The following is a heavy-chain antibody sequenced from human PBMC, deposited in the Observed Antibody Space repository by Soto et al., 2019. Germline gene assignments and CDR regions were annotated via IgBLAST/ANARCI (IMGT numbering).Heavy chain of an antibody. CDR3: ARIPFQITRVRPYYYYGMDV. Sequence: GGSLRLSCAASGFTFSSYWMSWVRQAPGKGLEWVANIKQDGSEKYYVDSVKGRFTISRDNAKNSLYLQMNSLRAEDTAVYYCARIPFQITRVRPYYYYGMDVWGKGTTVTVPS. J-gene: IGHJ6*04. V-gene: IGHV3-7*03. CDR1: GFTFSSYW. CDR2: IKQDGSEK. D-gene: IGHD3-10*01.